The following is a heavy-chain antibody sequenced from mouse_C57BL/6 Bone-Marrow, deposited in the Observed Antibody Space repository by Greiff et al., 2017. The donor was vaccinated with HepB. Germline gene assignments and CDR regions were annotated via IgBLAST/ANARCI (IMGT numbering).Heavy chain of an antibody. D-gene: IGHD1-1*01. CDR2: IYPRSGNT. J-gene: IGHJ1*03. Sequence: QVQLQQSGAELARPGASVKLSCKASGYTFTSYGISWVKQRTGQGLEWIGEIYPRSGNTYYNEKFKGKATLTADKSSSTAYMELRSLTSEDSAVYFCASAVLRYFDVWGTGTTVTVSS. V-gene: IGHV1-81*01. CDR1: GYTFTSYG. CDR3: ASAVLRYFDV.